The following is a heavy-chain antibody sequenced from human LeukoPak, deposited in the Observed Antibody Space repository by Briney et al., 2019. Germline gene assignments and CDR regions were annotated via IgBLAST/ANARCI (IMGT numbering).Heavy chain of an antibody. Sequence: GESLKISCKGSGYSFTSYWIGWVRQMPGKGLEWMGIIYPGDSDTRYSPSFQGQVTISADKSISTAYLQWSSLKASDTAMYYCARLKGQITMVRGVIIGSPFDYWGQGTLVTVSS. CDR1: GYSFTSYW. CDR3: ARLKGQITMVRGVIIGSPFDY. CDR2: IYPGDSDT. V-gene: IGHV5-51*01. D-gene: IGHD3-10*01. J-gene: IGHJ4*02.